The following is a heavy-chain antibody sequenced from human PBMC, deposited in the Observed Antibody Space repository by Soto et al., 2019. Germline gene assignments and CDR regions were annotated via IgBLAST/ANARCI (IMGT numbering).Heavy chain of an antibody. V-gene: IGHV3-30-3*01. CDR3: ARPPSGYSSGWSPDWFDP. CDR1: GFTFSSYA. J-gene: IGHJ5*02. Sequence: VQLVESGGGVVQPGRSLRLSCAASGFTFSSYAMHWVRQAPGKGLEWVAVISYDGSNKYYADSVKGRFTISRDNSKNTLYLQMNSLRAEDTAVYYCARPPSGYSSGWSPDWFDPWGQGTLVTVSS. CDR2: ISYDGSNK. D-gene: IGHD6-19*01.